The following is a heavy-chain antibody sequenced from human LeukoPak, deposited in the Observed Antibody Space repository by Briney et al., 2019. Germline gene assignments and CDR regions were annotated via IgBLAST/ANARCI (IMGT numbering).Heavy chain of an antibody. Sequence: GGSLRLSCAASGFTFDDYAMRWVRQAPGKGLEWVSAISGSGGSTYYADSVKGRFTISRDNSKNTLYLQMNSLRAEDTAVYYCAKDKGAGFGGMDVWGQGTTVTVSS. D-gene: IGHD3-10*01. J-gene: IGHJ6*02. V-gene: IGHV3-23*01. CDR3: AKDKGAGFGGMDV. CDR1: GFTFDDYA. CDR2: ISGSGGST.